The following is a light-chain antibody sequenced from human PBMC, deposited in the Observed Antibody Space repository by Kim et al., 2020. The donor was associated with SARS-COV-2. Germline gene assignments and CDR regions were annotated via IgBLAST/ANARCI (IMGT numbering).Light chain of an antibody. CDR2: DVS. CDR3: CSYAGSYTHVV. J-gene: IGLJ2*01. V-gene: IGLV2-11*01. CDR1: SSDVGGYNY. Sequence: QSVTISCTGTSSDVGGYNYVSRYQQHPGKAPILMIYDVSKRPSGVPDRFSGSKAGNTASLTISGLQAEDDADYYCCSYAGSYTHVVFGGGTKLTVL.